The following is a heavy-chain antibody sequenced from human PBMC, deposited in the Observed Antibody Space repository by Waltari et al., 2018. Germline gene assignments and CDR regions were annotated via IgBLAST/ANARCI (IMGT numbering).Heavy chain of an antibody. J-gene: IGHJ3*02. CDR1: GFTFSKSC. CDR2: IKSETDGGTT. V-gene: IGHV3-15*01. D-gene: IGHD2-8*01. Sequence: VQLVASGGGLVQLGGSLSLSCAASGFTFSKSCHSWVRQAPGKGLEWIGRIKSETDGGTTDYAALVKGRYTISRDDSKNTLYVQLNSLKTEDTAVYYCTTGGVKGPNDAFDIWGQGAMVTVSS. CDR3: TTGGVKGPNDAFDI.